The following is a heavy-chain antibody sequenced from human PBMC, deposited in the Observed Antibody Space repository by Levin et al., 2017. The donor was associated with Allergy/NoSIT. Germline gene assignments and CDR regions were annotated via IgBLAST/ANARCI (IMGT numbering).Heavy chain of an antibody. CDR1: GFTFSSYA. Sequence: PGGSLRLSCAASGFTFSSYAMHWVRQAPGKGLEWVAVISYDGSNKYYADSVKGRFTISRDNSKNTLYLQMNSLRAEDTAVYYCARVHDRYSSGWYASYYGMDVWGQGTTVTVSS. CDR2: ISYDGSNK. D-gene: IGHD6-19*01. V-gene: IGHV3-30*04. J-gene: IGHJ6*02. CDR3: ARVHDRYSSGWYASYYGMDV.